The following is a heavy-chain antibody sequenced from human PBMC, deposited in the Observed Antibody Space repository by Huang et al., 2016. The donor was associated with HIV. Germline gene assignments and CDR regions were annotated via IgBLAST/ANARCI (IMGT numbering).Heavy chain of an antibody. CDR2: LYYITS. Sequence: QLQLQESGPGLVKPSETLSLTCAVSGASISSTGFYWAWIRQPPGRGLDWIGSLYYITSSNNPSLMSRVTISADTSKNQFSLRLSSVTAADTAVYYCARQFYYDSTAYFGFWGRGTLVTVSS. D-gene: IGHD3-22*01. J-gene: IGHJ4*02. CDR1: GASISSTGFY. V-gene: IGHV4-39*01. CDR3: ARQFYYDSTAYFGF.